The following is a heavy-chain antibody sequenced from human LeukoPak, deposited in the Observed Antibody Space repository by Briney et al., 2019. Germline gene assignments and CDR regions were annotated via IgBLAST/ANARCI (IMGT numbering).Heavy chain of an antibody. V-gene: IGHV1-46*01. CDR3: ARDGDTRVYCSSTSCPTNYYYYMDV. CDR1: GYTFTSYY. Sequence: HRASVKVSCKASGYTFTSYYMHWVRQAPGQGLEWMGIINPSGGSTSYAQKFQGRVTMTRDMSTSTVYMELSSLRSEDTAVYYCARDGDTRVYCSSTSCPTNYYYYMDVWGKGTTVTVSS. J-gene: IGHJ6*03. CDR2: INPSGGST. D-gene: IGHD2-2*01.